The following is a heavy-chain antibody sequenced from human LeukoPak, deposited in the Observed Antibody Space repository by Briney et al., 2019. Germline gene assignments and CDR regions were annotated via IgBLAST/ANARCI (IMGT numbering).Heavy chain of an antibody. J-gene: IGHJ4*02. D-gene: IGHD6-19*01. CDR1: GYTFTSYG. Sequence: ASVKVSCKASGYTFTSYGISWVRQAPGQGLEWMGWINPNSGGTNYAQKFQGRVTMTRDTSISTAYMELSRLRSDDTAVYYCARILEWLADYWGQGTLVTVSS. CDR3: ARILEWLADY. V-gene: IGHV1-2*02. CDR2: INPNSGGT.